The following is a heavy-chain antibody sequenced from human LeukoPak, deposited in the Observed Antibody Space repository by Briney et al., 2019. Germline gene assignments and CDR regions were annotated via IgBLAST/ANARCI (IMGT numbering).Heavy chain of an antibody. D-gene: IGHD3-3*01. J-gene: IGHJ6*02. CDR2: ISSSSSYI. CDR3: ARVSGYDFWSGYYTPHYGMDV. CDR1: GFTFSSYS. V-gene: IGHV3-21*01. Sequence: GGSLRLSCAASGFTFSSYSMTWVRQAPGKGLEWASSISSSSSYIYYADSVKGRFTISRDNAKNSLYLQMNSLRAEDTAVYYCARVSGYDFWSGYYTPHYGMDVWGQGTTVTVSS.